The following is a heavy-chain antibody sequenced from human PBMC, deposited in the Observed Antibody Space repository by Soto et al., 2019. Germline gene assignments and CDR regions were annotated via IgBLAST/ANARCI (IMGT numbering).Heavy chain of an antibody. CDR3: ARATSSYDFWGGYYIYYGMDV. V-gene: IGHV4-59*01. CDR1: GGSISSYY. Sequence: SETLSLTCTVSGGSISSYYWSWIRQPPGKGLEWIGYIYYSGSTNYNPSLKSRVTISVDTSKNQFSLKLSSVTAADTAVYYCARATSSYDFWGGYYIYYGMDVWGQGTTVPVSS. J-gene: IGHJ6*02. CDR2: IYYSGST. D-gene: IGHD3-3*01.